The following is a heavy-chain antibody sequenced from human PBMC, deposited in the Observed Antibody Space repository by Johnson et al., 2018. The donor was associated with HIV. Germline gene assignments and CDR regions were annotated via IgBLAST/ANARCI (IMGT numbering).Heavy chain of an antibody. V-gene: IGHV3-30*18. CDR2: ISYDGSYK. D-gene: IGHD1-26*01. CDR1: GFTFSSYG. Sequence: QVQLVESGGGVVQPGRSLRLSCAASGFTFSSYGMHWVRQAPGKGLEWVAVISYDGSYKFYADSVKGRFTISRDNPKNTLNLQMNSLRAEDTAVYYCAKDRSGGSSFPDAFDIWGQGTMVTVSS. J-gene: IGHJ3*02. CDR3: AKDRSGGSSFPDAFDI.